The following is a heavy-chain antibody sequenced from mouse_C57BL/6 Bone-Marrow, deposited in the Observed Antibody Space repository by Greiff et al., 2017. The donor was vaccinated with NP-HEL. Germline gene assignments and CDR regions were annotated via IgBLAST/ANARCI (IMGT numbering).Heavy chain of an antibody. V-gene: IGHV1-82*01. CDR2: IYPGDGDT. J-gene: IGHJ4*01. CDR3: ARRRRSYAMGY. Sequence: QVQLQQSGPELVKPGASVKISCKASGYAFSSSWMNWVKQRPGKGLEWIGRIYPGDGDTNYNGKFKGKATLTADKSSSTAYMQLSSLTSEDSAVYFCARRRRSYAMGYWGQGTSVTVAS. CDR1: GYAFSSSW.